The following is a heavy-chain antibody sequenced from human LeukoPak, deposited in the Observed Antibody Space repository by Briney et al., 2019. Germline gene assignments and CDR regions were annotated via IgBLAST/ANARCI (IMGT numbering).Heavy chain of an antibody. CDR3: AKVGVVVPRRYYFDY. CDR1: GFTFSSYW. D-gene: IGHD2-15*01. CDR2: IKQDGSEK. V-gene: IGHV3-7*03. Sequence: GGSLRLSCAASGFTFSSYWMSWVRQAPGKGLEWVANIKQDGSEKYYVDSVKGRFTISRDNAKNSLYLQMNSLRAEDTAVYYCAKVGVVVPRRYYFDYWGQGTLVTVSS. J-gene: IGHJ4*02.